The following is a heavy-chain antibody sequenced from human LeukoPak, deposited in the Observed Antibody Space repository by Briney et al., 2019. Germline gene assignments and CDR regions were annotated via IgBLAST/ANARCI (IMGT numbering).Heavy chain of an antibody. CDR2: ISTDGTTT. D-gene: IGHD2-15*01. Sequence: GGSLRLSCAASGFPFRSHWMHWVRQVPGKGLVWVSHISTDGTTTNYADSVKGRFTISRDNAKDTLYLQLHSLRAEDTAIYYCARSLGYSSGGWGQGTLVTVSS. CDR1: GFPFRSHW. J-gene: IGHJ4*02. CDR3: ARSLGYSSGG. V-gene: IGHV3-74*01.